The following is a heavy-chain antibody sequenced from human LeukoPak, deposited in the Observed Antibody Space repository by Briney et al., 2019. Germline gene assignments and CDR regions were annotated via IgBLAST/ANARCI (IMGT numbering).Heavy chain of an antibody. CDR3: ARDKIVGATVLDY. CDR1: GFTFSTYW. V-gene: IGHV3-7*03. Sequence: RGSLRLSCAASGFTFSTYWMSWVRQAPGKGLEWVANMKQDGSEEYYVDSVKGRFTISRDNAKNSLYLQMNSLRAEDTAVYYCARDKIVGATVLDYWGQGSLVTVSS. D-gene: IGHD1-26*01. J-gene: IGHJ4*02. CDR2: MKQDGSEE.